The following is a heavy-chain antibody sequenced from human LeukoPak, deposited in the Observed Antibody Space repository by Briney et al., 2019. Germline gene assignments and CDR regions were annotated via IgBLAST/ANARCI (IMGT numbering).Heavy chain of an antibody. V-gene: IGHV4-34*01. Sequence: NSSETLSLTCAVYGGSFSGYYWSWIRQPPGKGLEWIGEINHSGSTNYNPSLKSRVTISVDTSKNQFSLKLSSVTAADTAVYYCARDLYGMDVWGQGTTVTVSS. CDR1: GGSFSGYY. CDR3: ARDLYGMDV. CDR2: INHSGST. J-gene: IGHJ6*02.